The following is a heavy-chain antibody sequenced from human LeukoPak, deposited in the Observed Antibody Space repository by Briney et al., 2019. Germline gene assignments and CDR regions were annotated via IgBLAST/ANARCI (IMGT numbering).Heavy chain of an antibody. CDR3: ARDREYVPDC. J-gene: IGHJ4*02. Sequence: GGSLRFSCAASGFTFRSYWMSWVRQAPGKGLEWVANIKGDGSETHYVDSVKGRFTISRDNAKNSLYLQMNSLRAEDTAVYYCARDREYVPDCWGQGTLVTVSS. D-gene: IGHD2-2*01. CDR1: GFTFRSYW. CDR2: IKGDGSET. V-gene: IGHV3-7*01.